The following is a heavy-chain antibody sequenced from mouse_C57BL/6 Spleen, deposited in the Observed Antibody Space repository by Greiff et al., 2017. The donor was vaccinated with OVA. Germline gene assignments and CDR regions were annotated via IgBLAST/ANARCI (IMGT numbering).Heavy chain of an antibody. D-gene: IGHD2-4*01. CDR1: GYTFTNYW. CDR2: IYPGGGYN. V-gene: IGHV1-63*01. CDR3: ARRWDYEGTWFAY. J-gene: IGHJ3*01. Sequence: VQLQQSGAELVRPGTSVKMSCKASGYTFTNYWIGWAKQRPGHGLEWIGDIYPGGGYNNYNEKFKGKATLTADKSSSTAYMQFSSLTSEDSAIYYCARRWDYEGTWFAYWGQGTLVTVSA.